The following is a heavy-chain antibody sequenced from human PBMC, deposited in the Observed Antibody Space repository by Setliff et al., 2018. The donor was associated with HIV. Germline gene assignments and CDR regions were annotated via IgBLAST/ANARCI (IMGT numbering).Heavy chain of an antibody. J-gene: IGHJ1*01. CDR3: ARVPTSSWYVTTQRTKEYFHQ. Sequence: PSETLSLTCTVSGGSIKSSSYYWGWIRQPPGKGLEWIGSIYYSWNTYYNPSLKRRVTISEDTSRKQFSLRLSSVTAADTAIYYCARVPTSSWYVTTQRTKEYFHQWGKGTLVTVSS. V-gene: IGHV4-39*07. D-gene: IGHD6-13*01. CDR1: GGSIKSSSYY. CDR2: IYYSWNT.